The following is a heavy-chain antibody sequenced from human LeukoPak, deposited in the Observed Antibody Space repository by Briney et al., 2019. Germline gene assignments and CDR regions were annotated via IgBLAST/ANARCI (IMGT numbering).Heavy chain of an antibody. J-gene: IGHJ4*02. CDR3: ARGARAGYNLEPFDY. V-gene: IGHV4-59*08. Sequence: PSETLSLTCTVSGGSMSSYYWSWIRQPPGKGLEWIGYIYYSGSTKYNPSLKSRVTISVVTSKNQFSLKLSSVTAADTAVYYCARGARAGYNLEPFDYWGQGTLVTVSS. CDR2: IYYSGST. D-gene: IGHD5-24*01. CDR1: GGSMSSYY.